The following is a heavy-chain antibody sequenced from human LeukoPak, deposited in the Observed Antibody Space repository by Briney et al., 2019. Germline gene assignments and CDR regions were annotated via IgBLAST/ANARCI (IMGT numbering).Heavy chain of an antibody. V-gene: IGHV3-11*01. CDR3: ARGYSLPVVFDY. CDR2: ISSSGSTI. CDR1: GFTFSDYY. Sequence: GGSLRLSCAASGFTFSDYYMSWIRPAPGKGLEWVSYISSSGSTIYYADSVKGRFTISRDNAKNSLYLQMNSLRAEGTAVYYCARGYSLPVVFDYWGQGTLVTVSS. D-gene: IGHD3-22*01. J-gene: IGHJ4*02.